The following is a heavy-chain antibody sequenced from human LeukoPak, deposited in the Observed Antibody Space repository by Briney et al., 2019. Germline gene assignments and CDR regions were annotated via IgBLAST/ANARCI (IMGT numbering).Heavy chain of an antibody. J-gene: IGHJ6*02. Sequence: GGSLRLSCAASGFTFSSYAMHWVRQAPGKGLEWVAVISYDGSNKYYADSVKGRFTISRDNSKNTLYLQMNSLRAEDTAVYYCARMVEPKWFNYYYYYGMDVWGRGTLVTVSS. V-gene: IGHV3-30-3*01. CDR2: ISYDGSNK. CDR1: GFTFSSYA. CDR3: ARMVEPKWFNYYYYYGMDV. D-gene: IGHD1-14*01.